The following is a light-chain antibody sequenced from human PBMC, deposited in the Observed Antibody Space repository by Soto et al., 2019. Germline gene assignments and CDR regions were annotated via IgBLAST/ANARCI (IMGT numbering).Light chain of an antibody. CDR1: SSNIGNNY. Sequence: QSVLTQPPSVSAAPGQKVTISCSGSSSNIGNNYVSWYQHLPRTAPKLLIYDNNKRPSGIPDRFSGSKSGTSATLGITGLQTGDEADYYCGTWDSSLSDFVFGTGTKLTVL. CDR2: DNN. V-gene: IGLV1-51*01. CDR3: GTWDSSLSDFV. J-gene: IGLJ1*01.